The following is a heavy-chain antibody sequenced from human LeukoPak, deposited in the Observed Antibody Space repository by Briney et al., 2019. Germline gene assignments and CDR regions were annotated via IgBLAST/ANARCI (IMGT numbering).Heavy chain of an antibody. V-gene: IGHV3-23*01. CDR1: GFTFSSYA. J-gene: IGHJ4*02. D-gene: IGHD1-26*01. CDR2: ISGSGGST. Sequence: GGSLRLSCAASGFTFSSYAMSWVRQAPGKGLEWVSAISGSGGSTYYADSVKGRFTISRDNSKNTLYLQMNSLRAEDTAVYYCAKVAPRWVGATLYYFDYWGQGTLVTVPS. CDR3: AKVAPRWVGATLYYFDY.